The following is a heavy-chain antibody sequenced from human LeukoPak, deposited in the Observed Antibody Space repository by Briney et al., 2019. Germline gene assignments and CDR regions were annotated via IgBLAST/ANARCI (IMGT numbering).Heavy chain of an antibody. CDR1: GYTFTSYG. D-gene: IGHD5-12*01. Sequence: GASVKVSCKASGYTFTSYGISWVRQAPGQGLEWMGWISAYNGNTNYAQKLQGRVTMTTDTSTSTAYMELRSLRSDDTAVYYCARGEWLRFGNYYYYGMDVWGQGTTVTVSS. CDR2: ISAYNGNT. V-gene: IGHV1-18*04. J-gene: IGHJ6*02. CDR3: ARGEWLRFGNYYYYGMDV.